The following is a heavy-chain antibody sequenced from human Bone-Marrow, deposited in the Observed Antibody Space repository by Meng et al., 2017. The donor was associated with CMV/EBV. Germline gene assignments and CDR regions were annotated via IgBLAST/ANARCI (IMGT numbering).Heavy chain of an antibody. V-gene: IGHV4-38-2*02. D-gene: IGHD3-3*01. CDR2: IYHSGST. Sequence: SETLSLTCTVSGYSISSGYYWGWIRQPPGKGLEWIGSIYHSGSTYYNPSLKSRVTISVDTSKNQFSLKLSSVTAADTAVYYCASRGGGYYEFWSGYWAEYFQHWGQGTLVTVSS. CDR1: GYSISSGYY. J-gene: IGHJ1*01. CDR3: ASRGGGYYEFWSGYWAEYFQH.